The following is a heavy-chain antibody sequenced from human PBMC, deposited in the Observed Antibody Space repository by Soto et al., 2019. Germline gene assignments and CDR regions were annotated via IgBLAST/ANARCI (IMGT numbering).Heavy chain of an antibody. D-gene: IGHD7-27*01. V-gene: IGHV1-2*04. CDR1: GYTFIASY. Sequence: ASVKVYCKASGYTFIASYINWVRQAPGQGLEWMGWINPDSGVTNYAQKFQGWVTMTRDTSITTAYMDLRSLKSDDTAVYYCATDLGKYGNKRNAFDIWG. CDR2: INPDSGVT. J-gene: IGHJ3*02. CDR3: ATDLGKYGNKRNAFDI.